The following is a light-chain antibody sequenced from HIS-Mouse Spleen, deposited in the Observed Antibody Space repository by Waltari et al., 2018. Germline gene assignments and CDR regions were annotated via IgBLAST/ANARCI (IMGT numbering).Light chain of an antibody. Sequence: QSALTQPPSASGSPGQSVTISCTGTSSDVGGYNYVSWYQQHPGKAPKLMIYEVSTRPSGVPDRFSGSKSGNTASLTVSGLQAEDEADYYCSSYAGSNNLNVFGTGTKVTVL. V-gene: IGLV2-8*01. CDR1: SSDVGGYNY. J-gene: IGLJ1*01. CDR2: EVS. CDR3: SSYAGSNNLNV.